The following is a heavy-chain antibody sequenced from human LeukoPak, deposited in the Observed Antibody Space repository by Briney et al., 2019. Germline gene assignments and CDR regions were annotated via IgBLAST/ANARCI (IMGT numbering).Heavy chain of an antibody. V-gene: IGHV1-46*01. D-gene: IGHD3-16*01. J-gene: IGHJ5*02. Sequence: GASVKVSCKASGYIFTGYYMHWVRQAPGQGLEWMGLINPRGTATRYAESFQGRLTLTRDLSTSTDYMELSSLRSDDTAVYFCARDTSEGDYAWWFDPWGQGTLVTVAS. CDR2: INPRGTAT. CDR1: GYIFTGYY. CDR3: ARDTSEGDYAWWFDP.